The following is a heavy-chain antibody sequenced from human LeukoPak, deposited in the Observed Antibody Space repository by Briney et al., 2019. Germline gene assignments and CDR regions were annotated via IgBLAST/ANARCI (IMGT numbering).Heavy chain of an antibody. CDR3: AKGDYSITWFGPLDY. V-gene: IGHV3-23*01. CDR2: ISGSGDST. D-gene: IGHD4-11*01. CDR1: GFTFSTYA. J-gene: IGHJ4*02. Sequence: PGGSLRLSCTVSGFTFSTYAMGWVRQAPGKGLEWVSAISGSGDSTYHADSVQGRFTISRDNSKNKLYLQMSSLKAEDTAVYYCAKGDYSITWFGPLDYWGQGTLVTVSS.